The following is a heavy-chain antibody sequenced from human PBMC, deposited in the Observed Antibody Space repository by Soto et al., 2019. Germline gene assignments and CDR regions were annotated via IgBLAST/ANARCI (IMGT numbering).Heavy chain of an antibody. V-gene: IGHV5-51*01. Sequence: GASVKISCKGSGYSFTSYWIGWVRQMPGKGLEWMGIIYPGDSDTRYSPSFQGQVTISADKSISTAYLQWSSLKASDTAMYYCARQDYGDYYYYGMDVWGQGTTVTVSS. J-gene: IGHJ6*02. D-gene: IGHD4-17*01. CDR2: IYPGDSDT. CDR1: GYSFTSYW. CDR3: ARQDYGDYYYYGMDV.